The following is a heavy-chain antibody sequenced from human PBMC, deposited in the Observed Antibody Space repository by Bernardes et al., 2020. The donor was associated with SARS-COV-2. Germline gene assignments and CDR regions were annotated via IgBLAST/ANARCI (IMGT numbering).Heavy chain of an antibody. CDR2: IYNDGSSR. CDR1: RFTGRSYW. J-gene: IGHJ4*02. Sequence: GGCQRLSGAFSRFTGRSYWIHWVLPSPGKGLVWVARIYNDGSSRDYADSVKGRFTISRDNAKNTVYLQMNSLRAEDTAVYYCARAENNWNYVLDYWGQGTLVTVSS. D-gene: IGHD1-7*01. CDR3: ARAENNWNYVLDY. V-gene: IGHV3-74*01.